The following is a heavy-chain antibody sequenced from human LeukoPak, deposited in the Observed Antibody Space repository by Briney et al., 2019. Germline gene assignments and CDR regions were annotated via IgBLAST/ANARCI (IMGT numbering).Heavy chain of an antibody. CDR3: ARQSVISARSPDDAFDL. Sequence: ASVKVSCKASGYTFTKYGINWVRQAPGQGLEWMGWVSGYNGNTDYAQRLQGRVTMTTDTSTSTAYMELRSLRSDDAAVYYCARQSVISARSPDDAFDLWGQGTMVTVSS. CDR2: VSGYNGNT. D-gene: IGHD2-21*01. V-gene: IGHV1-18*01. J-gene: IGHJ3*01. CDR1: GYTFTKYG.